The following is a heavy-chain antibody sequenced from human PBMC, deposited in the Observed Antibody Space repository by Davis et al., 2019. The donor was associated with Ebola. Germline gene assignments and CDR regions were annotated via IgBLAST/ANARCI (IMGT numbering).Heavy chain of an antibody. V-gene: IGHV1-8*01. J-gene: IGHJ6*02. CDR1: GYTFTSYD. Sequence: ASVKVSCKASGYTFTSYDINWVRQATGQGLEWMGWMNPNSGNTGYAQKFQGRITMTRNISISTAYMELSSLRSDDTAVYYCARDYGDFWLGYYYYGMDVWGQGTTVTVSS. CDR3: ARDYGDFWLGYYYYGMDV. CDR2: MNPNSGNT. D-gene: IGHD4-17*01.